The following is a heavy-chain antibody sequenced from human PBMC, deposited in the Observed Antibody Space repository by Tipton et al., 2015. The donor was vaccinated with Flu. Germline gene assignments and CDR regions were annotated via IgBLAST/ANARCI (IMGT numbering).Heavy chain of an antibody. CDR1: GYIFDDYA. D-gene: IGHD5-18*01. J-gene: IGHJ4*02. CDR3: VRDRSDSYSYHDW. CDR2: IGVYSGEA. Sequence: QLVQSGAEMREPGASVKISCKTSGYIFDDYAFSWVRQAPGQGLEWMGRIGVYSGEAQSAPKFQDRLAMTTDTSTATAFMEFSYLTSGDTDLYFCVRDRSDSYSYHDWWGQGTLIIVSS. V-gene: IGHV1-18*01.